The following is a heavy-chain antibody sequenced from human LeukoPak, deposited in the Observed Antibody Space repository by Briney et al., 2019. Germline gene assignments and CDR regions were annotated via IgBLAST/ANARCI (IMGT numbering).Heavy chain of an antibody. CDR2: MNPDGSAI. J-gene: IGHJ3*02. Sequence: GGSLRLSCTASGFSFSGSWMSWVRQLPGKGLEWLADMNPDGSAIVYVDSVKGRFTVSRNNAKNSLYLQMDGLRAEDTAVYYCARDPLNCALDIWGQGTLVTVSS. CDR1: GFSFSGSW. V-gene: IGHV3-7*01. D-gene: IGHD1-1*01. CDR3: ARDPLNCALDI.